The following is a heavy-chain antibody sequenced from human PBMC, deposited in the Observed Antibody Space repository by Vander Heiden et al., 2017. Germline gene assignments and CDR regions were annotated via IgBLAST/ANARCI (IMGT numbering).Heavy chain of an antibody. J-gene: IGHJ4*02. CDR1: GFIFTTYA. D-gene: IGHD6-19*01. V-gene: IGHV3-23*01. CDR3: AKDRDTSGWFGSEDY. CDR2: ISGSGGGT. Sequence: EVQLLESGGGLVQPGGSLRLSCAASGFIFTTYAMSWARQAPGKGLEWVSGISGSGGGTHYADSVRGRFTISRDNSKNTLYLQMKSLRVEDTAVYYCAKDRDTSGWFGSEDYWGQGTLVTVSS.